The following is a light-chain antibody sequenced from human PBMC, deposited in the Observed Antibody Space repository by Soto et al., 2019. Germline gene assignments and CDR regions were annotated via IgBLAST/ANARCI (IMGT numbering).Light chain of an antibody. CDR1: QSVSSSY. Sequence: ETVLTQSPGTLSLSPGERATLFCRASQSVSSSYLAWYQQKPGQAPRLLIYGASSRATGIPDRFSGSGSGTDFTLAISRLEPEDFAVYYCQQRGSSPPSWTFGQGTKVEIK. CDR2: GAS. CDR3: QQRGSSPPSWT. V-gene: IGKV3-20*01. J-gene: IGKJ1*01.